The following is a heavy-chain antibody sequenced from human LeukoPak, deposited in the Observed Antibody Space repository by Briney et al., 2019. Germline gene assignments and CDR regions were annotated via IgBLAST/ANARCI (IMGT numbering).Heavy chain of an antibody. Sequence: GLLRLSCAASGFTFSSYAMHWVRQAPGKGLEYVSAITSNGDSTYYANSVKGRFTISRDNSKNTLYLQMGSLRAEDTAVYYCARDQVEHYYYSYGMDVWGQGTTVTVYS. J-gene: IGHJ6*02. CDR1: GFTFSSYA. D-gene: IGHD1-1*01. V-gene: IGHV3-64*01. CDR2: ITSNGDST. CDR3: ARDQVEHYYYSYGMDV.